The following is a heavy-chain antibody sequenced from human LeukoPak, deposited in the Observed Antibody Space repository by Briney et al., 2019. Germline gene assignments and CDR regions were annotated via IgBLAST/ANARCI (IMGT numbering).Heavy chain of an antibody. J-gene: IGHJ6*03. CDR2: ISAYNGNT. Sequence: GASVKVSFKASGYTFTSYGISWVRQAPGQGVGWMGWISAYNGNTNYSQKLQGRVTMTTDTSTSTAYMELRSLRSDDTAVYYCARGRAVTMVRGHYYYMDVWGKGTTVTVSS. CDR3: ARGRAVTMVRGHYYYMDV. D-gene: IGHD3-10*01. V-gene: IGHV1-18*01. CDR1: GYTFTSYG.